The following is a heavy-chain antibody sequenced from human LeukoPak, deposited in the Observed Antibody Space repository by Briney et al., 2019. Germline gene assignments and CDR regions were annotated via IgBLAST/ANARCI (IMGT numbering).Heavy chain of an antibody. CDR2: IYSGGST. CDR1: GFTVSSNY. CDR3: ARDPGGDYFDY. J-gene: IGHJ4*02. D-gene: IGHD4-17*01. V-gene: IGHV3-53*01. Sequence: GGSLRLSCAASGFTVSSNYMSWDRQAPGKGLEWVSVIYSGGSTYYADSVKGRFTISRDNSKNTLYLQMNSLRAEDTAVYYCARDPGGDYFDYWGQGTLVTVSS.